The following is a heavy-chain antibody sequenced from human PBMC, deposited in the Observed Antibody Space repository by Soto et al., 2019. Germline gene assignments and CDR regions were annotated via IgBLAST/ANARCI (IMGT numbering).Heavy chain of an antibody. CDR2: IYWDDDK. CDR3: AHINSHCSGGSCYSHNPPTFDY. V-gene: IGHV2-5*02. CDR1: GFSLSTSGVG. Sequence: QITLKESGPTLVKPTQTLTLTCTFSGFSLSTSGVGVGWIRQPPGKALEWLALIYWDDDKRYSPSLKSRLTITKDTYKNQVVLTMTNMDPVDTATYYCAHINSHCSGGSCYSHNPPTFDYWGQGTLVTVSS. D-gene: IGHD2-15*01. J-gene: IGHJ4*02.